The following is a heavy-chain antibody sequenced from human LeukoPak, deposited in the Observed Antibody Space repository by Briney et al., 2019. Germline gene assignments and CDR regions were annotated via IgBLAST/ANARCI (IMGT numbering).Heavy chain of an antibody. D-gene: IGHD3-3*01. Sequence: GASVKVSCKASGYTFTSYGINWVRQAPGQGLEWMGWISANNGNTNYAQKFQGRVTMTTDTSTSTAYMELRSLRSDDTALYYCAKGYYDFAPIDYWGQGTLVTVSS. V-gene: IGHV1-18*01. CDR2: ISANNGNT. CDR3: AKGYYDFAPIDY. J-gene: IGHJ4*02. CDR1: GYTFTSYG.